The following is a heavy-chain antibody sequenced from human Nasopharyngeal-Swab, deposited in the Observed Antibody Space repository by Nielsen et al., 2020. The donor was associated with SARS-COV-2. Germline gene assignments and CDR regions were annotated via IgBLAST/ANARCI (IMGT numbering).Heavy chain of an antibody. CDR1: GFTFSNAW. CDR2: IKSKTDGGTT. D-gene: IGHD3-10*01. V-gene: IGHV3-15*01. J-gene: IGHJ6*02. Sequence: GGSLSLSCAASGFTFSNAWMRWVRQAPGKGLEWVGRIKSKTDGGTTDYAAPVKGRFTISRDGSKNTLYLQMNSLKTEDTAVYYCTTAEQIWFGELGDGMDVWSQGTTVTVSS. CDR3: TTAEQIWFGELGDGMDV.